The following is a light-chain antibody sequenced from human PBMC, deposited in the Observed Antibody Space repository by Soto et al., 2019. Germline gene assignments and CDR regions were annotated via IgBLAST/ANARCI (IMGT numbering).Light chain of an antibody. CDR1: SSDVGGYNY. Sequence: QSALTQPASVSGSPGQSITISCTGTSSDVGGYNYVSWYQQHPGKAPKLMIYEVSTRPSGVSNRFSGSKSGNTASLTISGLQAEAEADYCCSEYTRNVVFGGGTKLTVL. V-gene: IGLV2-14*01. CDR2: EVS. CDR3: SEYTRNVV. J-gene: IGLJ2*01.